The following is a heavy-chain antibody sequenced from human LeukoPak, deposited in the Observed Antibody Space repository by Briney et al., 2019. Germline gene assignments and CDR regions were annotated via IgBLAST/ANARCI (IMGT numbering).Heavy chain of an antibody. CDR2: INWNGGST. CDR3: ARVENEAAAGHFDY. Sequence: PGGSLRLSCAASGFTFDDYGMSWVRQAPGKGLEWVPGINWNGGSTGYADSVKGRFTISRDNAKNSLYLQMNSLRAEDTAVYYCARVENEAAAGHFDYWGQGTLVTVSS. CDR1: GFTFDDYG. D-gene: IGHD6-13*01. V-gene: IGHV3-20*04. J-gene: IGHJ4*02.